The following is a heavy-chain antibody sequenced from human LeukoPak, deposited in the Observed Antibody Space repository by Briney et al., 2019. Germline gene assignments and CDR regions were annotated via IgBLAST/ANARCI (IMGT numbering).Heavy chain of an antibody. CDR2: IYSGGST. Sequence: GGSLRLSCAASGFTVSSNYMSWVRQAPGKGLEWVSVIYSGGSTYYADSVKGRFTISRDNSKNTLYLQMNSLRAEDTAVYYCASSYSSSWYNWFDPWGQGTLVTVYS. D-gene: IGHD6-13*01. CDR1: GFTVSSNY. CDR3: ASSYSSSWYNWFDP. J-gene: IGHJ5*02. V-gene: IGHV3-66*01.